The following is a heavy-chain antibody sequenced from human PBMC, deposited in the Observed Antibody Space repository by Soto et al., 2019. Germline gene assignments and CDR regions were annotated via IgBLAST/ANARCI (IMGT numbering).Heavy chain of an antibody. D-gene: IGHD1-26*01. CDR1: GFNFAGYF. J-gene: IGHJ4*02. CDR2: INPNSGST. Sequence: VKVSCKASGFNFAGYFLHWVRQAPGQGLEWMGWINPNSGSTSYAQKFKGRVTMTRDTSTSTVYMDLSSLRSEDTAVYYCARELVGAPRDYYFDYWGQGTLVTVSS. CDR3: ARELVGAPRDYYFDY. V-gene: IGHV1-46*01.